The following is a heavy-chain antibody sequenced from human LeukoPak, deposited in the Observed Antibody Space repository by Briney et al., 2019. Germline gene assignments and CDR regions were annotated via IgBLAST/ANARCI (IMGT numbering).Heavy chain of an antibody. J-gene: IGHJ4*02. Sequence: PGESLKISRKGSGYSFTTYWIGWVRQMPGKGLEWMGIIYPGDSDTRYSPSFQGQVTISADKSISTAYLQWSSLKASDTAMYYCARRRYCSSTSCYGGFDYWGQGTLVTVSS. V-gene: IGHV5-51*01. CDR2: IYPGDSDT. D-gene: IGHD2-2*01. CDR3: ARRRYCSSTSCYGGFDY. CDR1: GYSFTTYW.